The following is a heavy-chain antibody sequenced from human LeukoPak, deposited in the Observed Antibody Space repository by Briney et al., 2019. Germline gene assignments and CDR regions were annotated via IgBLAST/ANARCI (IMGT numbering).Heavy chain of an antibody. Sequence: SETLSLTCTVSGDSITSDNYYWSWIRQHPGKGLEWIGYIHHSGSTYYNPSLKSRVIISVDTSKNQFSLKLNSVTAADTAVYYCASYGSGSYRFDPWGQGTLVTVSS. CDR1: GDSITSDNYY. D-gene: IGHD3-10*01. CDR2: IHHSGST. V-gene: IGHV4-31*03. J-gene: IGHJ5*02. CDR3: ASYGSGSYRFDP.